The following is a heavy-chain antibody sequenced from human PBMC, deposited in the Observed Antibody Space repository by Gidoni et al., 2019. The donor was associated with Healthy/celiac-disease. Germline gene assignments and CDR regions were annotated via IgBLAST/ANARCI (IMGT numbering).Heavy chain of an antibody. Sequence: QVQLVQSGAEVKKPGASVKVSCKASGYTFTSYGISWVRQAPGQGLEWMGWISAYNGNTNYAQKLQGRVTMTTDTSTSTAYMELRSLRSDDTAVYCCARDSEIHDYGARGFDPWGQGTLVTVSS. J-gene: IGHJ5*02. V-gene: IGHV1-18*04. CDR2: ISAYNGNT. CDR1: GYTFTSYG. D-gene: IGHD4-17*01. CDR3: ARDSEIHDYGARGFDP.